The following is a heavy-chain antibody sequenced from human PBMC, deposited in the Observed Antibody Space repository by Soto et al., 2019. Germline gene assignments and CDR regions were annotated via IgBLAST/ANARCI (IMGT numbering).Heavy chain of an antibody. J-gene: IGHJ6*02. CDR3: AKGVRSYYYYGMDV. CDR2: ISGSGGST. D-gene: IGHD3-22*01. Sequence: PGGSLRLSCAASGFTFSSYAMTWVRQAPGKGLEWVSGISGSGGSTYYADSVKGRFTISRDNSKNTMYLQMNSLRAEDTAVYYCAKGVRSYYYYGMDVWGQGTPVTVYS. V-gene: IGHV3-23*01. CDR1: GFTFSSYA.